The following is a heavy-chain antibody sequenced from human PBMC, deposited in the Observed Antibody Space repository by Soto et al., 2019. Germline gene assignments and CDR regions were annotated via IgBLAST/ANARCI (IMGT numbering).Heavy chain of an antibody. Sequence: PGGSLRLSCAASGFTFSSYAMHWVRQAPGKGLEWVAVISYDGSNKYYADSVKGRFTISRDNSKNTLYLQMNSLRAEDTAVYYCARAAGQQWLVYYYYYGMDVWGQGTTVTVSS. CDR1: GFTFSSYA. D-gene: IGHD6-19*01. J-gene: IGHJ6*02. V-gene: IGHV3-30-3*01. CDR2: ISYDGSNK. CDR3: ARAAGQQWLVYYYYYGMDV.